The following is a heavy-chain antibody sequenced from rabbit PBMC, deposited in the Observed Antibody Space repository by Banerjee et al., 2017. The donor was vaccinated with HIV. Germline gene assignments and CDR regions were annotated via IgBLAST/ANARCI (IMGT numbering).Heavy chain of an antibody. D-gene: IGHD6-1*01. V-gene: IGHV1S40*01. J-gene: IGHJ4*01. Sequence: QSLEESGGDLVQPEGSLTVTCTASGFSFSGDYDMCWVRQAPGKGLEWIACIYVGTSGSAYYATWAKGRFTISKTSSTTVTPQMASLTAADTATYFCGRGAVGYGGATDLWGPGTLVTVS. CDR3: GRGAVGYGGATDL. CDR1: GFSFSGDYD. CDR2: IYVGTSGSA.